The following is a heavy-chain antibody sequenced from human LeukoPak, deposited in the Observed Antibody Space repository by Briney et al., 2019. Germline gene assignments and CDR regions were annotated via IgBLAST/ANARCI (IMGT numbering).Heavy chain of an antibody. CDR1: GFTFSSYS. Sequence: GGSLGLSCAASGFTFSSYSMNWVRQAPGKGLEWVSSISSSSSYIYYADSVKGRFTISRDNAKNSLYLQMNSLRAEDTAVYYCARADRTGITIFGVVINSNFDYWGQGTLVTVSS. J-gene: IGHJ4*02. CDR2: ISSSSSYI. CDR3: ARADRTGITIFGVVINSNFDY. D-gene: IGHD3-3*01. V-gene: IGHV3-21*01.